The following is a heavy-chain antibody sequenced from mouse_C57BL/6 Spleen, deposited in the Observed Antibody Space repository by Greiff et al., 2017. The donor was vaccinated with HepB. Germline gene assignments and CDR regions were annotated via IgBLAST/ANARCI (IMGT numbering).Heavy chain of an antibody. CDR2: ISDGGSYT. CDR3: ARGYGNFFDY. CDR1: GFTFSSYA. D-gene: IGHD2-10*02. J-gene: IGHJ2*01. V-gene: IGHV5-4*01. Sequence: EVQVVESGGGLVKPGGSLKLSCAASGFTFSSYAMSWVRQTPEKRLEWVATISDGGSYTYYPDNVKGRFTISRDNAKNNLYLQMSHLKSEDTAMYYCARGYGNFFDYWGQGTTLTVSS.